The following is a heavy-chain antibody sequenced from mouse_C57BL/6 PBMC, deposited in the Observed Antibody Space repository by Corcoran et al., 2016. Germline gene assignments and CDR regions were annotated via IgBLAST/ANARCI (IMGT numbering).Heavy chain of an antibody. V-gene: IGHV9-3*01. J-gene: IGHJ2*01. D-gene: IGHD2-1*01. CDR3: ARVYYGNYVGY. Sequence: XIQXVQSGPELKKPGETVKISCKASGYTFTTYGMSWVKQAPGKGLKWMGWINTYSGVPTYADDFKGRFAFSLETSASTAYLQINNLKNEDTATYFCARVYYGNYVGYWGQGTTLTVSS. CDR1: GYTFTTYG. CDR2: INTYSGVP.